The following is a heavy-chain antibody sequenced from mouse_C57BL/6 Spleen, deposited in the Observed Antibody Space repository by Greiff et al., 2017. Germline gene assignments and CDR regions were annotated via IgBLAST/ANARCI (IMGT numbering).Heavy chain of an antibody. J-gene: IGHJ4*01. Sequence: VQLQQPGAELVRPGTSVKLSCKASGYTFTSYWMHWVKQRPGQGLEWIGVIDPSDSYTNYNQKFKGKATLTVDTSSSTAYMQLSSLTSEDSAVYYCARKKERITTVEHYYAMDYWGQGTSVTVSS. CDR1: GYTFTSYW. CDR3: ARKKERITTVEHYYAMDY. V-gene: IGHV1-59*01. CDR2: IDPSDSYT. D-gene: IGHD1-1*01.